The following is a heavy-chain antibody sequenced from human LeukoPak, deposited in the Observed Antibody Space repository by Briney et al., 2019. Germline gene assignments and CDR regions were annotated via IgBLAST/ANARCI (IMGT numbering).Heavy chain of an antibody. CDR1: GGSFSGYY. D-gene: IGHD4-23*01. CDR2: INHSGST. CDR3: VRGRAVVRDFDY. V-gene: IGHV4-34*01. Sequence: PSETLSLTCAVYGGSFSGYYWSWIRQPPGKGLEWIGEINHSGSTNYNPSLKSRVTISVDTSKNQFSLKLSSVTAADTAVYYCVRGRAVVRDFDYWGQGTLVTVSS. J-gene: IGHJ4*02.